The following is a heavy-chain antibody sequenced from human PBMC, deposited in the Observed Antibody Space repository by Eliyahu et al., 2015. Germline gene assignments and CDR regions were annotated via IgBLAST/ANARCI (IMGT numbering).Heavy chain of an antibody. Sequence: QVQLQESGPGLVRPSQTLSLTCSVSGGXINSGVDFWSWIRQHPGKGLEWMGXLYYGGPTYFNPSLESRLTMSVDTSQRQLSLKLSAVTAADTAIYYCARGNSNSFYYGMDVWGPGTTVTVSS. D-gene: IGHD2/OR15-2a*01. J-gene: IGHJ6*02. V-gene: IGHV4-31*03. CDR3: ARGNSNSFYYGMDV. CDR1: GGXINSGVDF. CDR2: LYYGGPT.